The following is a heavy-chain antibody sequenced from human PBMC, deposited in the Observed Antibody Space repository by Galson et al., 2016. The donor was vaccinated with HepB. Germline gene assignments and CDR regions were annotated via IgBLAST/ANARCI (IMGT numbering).Heavy chain of an antibody. D-gene: IGHD6-19*01. CDR2: IYYSGTT. CDR1: GGSISSSSYY. J-gene: IGHJ6*04. V-gene: IGHV4-39*01. CDR3: ARAYSSGWTGNYYGMDV. Sequence: TLSLTCIVSGGSISSSSYYWGWVRQPPGKGLEWIGSIYYSGTTYYNPSLTSRSTISVDTSKNQFSLTLSSVTAADTAVYYCARAYSSGWTGNYYGMDVWGKGTTVTVSS.